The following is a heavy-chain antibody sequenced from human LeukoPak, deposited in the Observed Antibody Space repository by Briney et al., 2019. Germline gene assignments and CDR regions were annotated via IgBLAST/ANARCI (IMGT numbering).Heavy chain of an antibody. CDR2: ISGSGGST. CDR3: AKDLLGHY. Sequence: PGGSLRLSCAASGFTFSNAWMNWVRQAPGKGLEWVSAISGSGGSTYYADSVKGRFTISRDNSKNTLYLQMNSLRAEDAAVYYCAKDLLGHYWGQGTLVTVSS. V-gene: IGHV3-23*01. J-gene: IGHJ4*02. CDR1: GFTFSNAW.